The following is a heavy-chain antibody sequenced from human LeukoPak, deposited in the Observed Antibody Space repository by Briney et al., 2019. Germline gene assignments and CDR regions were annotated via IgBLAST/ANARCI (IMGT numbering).Heavy chain of an antibody. V-gene: IGHV4-34*01. J-gene: IGHJ4*02. D-gene: IGHD5-18*01. Sequence: SSETLSLTCAVYGGSFSGYYWSWIRQPPGKGLEWIGEINHSGSTNYNPSLESRVTISVDTSKNQFSLKLSSVTAADTAVYYCARGEDTAMVPFDYWGQGTLVTVSS. CDR1: GGSFSGYY. CDR3: ARGEDTAMVPFDY. CDR2: INHSGST.